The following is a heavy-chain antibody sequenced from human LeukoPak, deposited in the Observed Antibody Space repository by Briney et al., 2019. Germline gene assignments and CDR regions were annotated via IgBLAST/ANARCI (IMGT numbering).Heavy chain of an antibody. D-gene: IGHD5-18*01. J-gene: IGHJ6*03. V-gene: IGHV1-46*03. CDR2: INPIGGST. CDR1: GYTFTSYY. Sequence: GASVKVSCKASGYTFTSYYMHWVRQAPGQGLEWMGIINPIGGSTSYAQKFQGRVTMTRDTSTSTVYMELSSLRSEDTAVYYCARGGNSYGRATYYYYYMDVWGKGTTVTVSS. CDR3: ARGGNSYGRATYYYYYMDV.